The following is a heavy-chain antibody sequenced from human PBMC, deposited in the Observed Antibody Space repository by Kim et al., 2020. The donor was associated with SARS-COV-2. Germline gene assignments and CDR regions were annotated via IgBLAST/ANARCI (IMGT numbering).Heavy chain of an antibody. J-gene: IGHJ4*02. CDR3: ARTGSGSDYAIDY. D-gene: IGHD3-10*01. Sequence: SETLSLTCTVSGGSISSSSYYWGWIRQPPGKGLEWIGSIYYSGSTYYNPSLKSRVTISVDTSKNQFSLKLSSVTAADTAGYYCARTGSGSDYAIDYWGQGTRVTVSS. V-gene: IGHV4-39*07. CDR1: GGSISSSSYY. CDR2: IYYSGST.